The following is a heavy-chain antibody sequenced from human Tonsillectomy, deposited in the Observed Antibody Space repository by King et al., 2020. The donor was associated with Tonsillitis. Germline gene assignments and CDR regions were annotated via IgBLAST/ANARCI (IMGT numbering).Heavy chain of an antibody. CDR1: GFTFSSYA. CDR3: AKVSLSRDGPFDY. Sequence: DVQLVESGGGLVQPGGSLRLSCAASGFTFSSYAMSWVRQAPGKGLEWVSAIRGSGGSTYSADSVKGRFTISRDNSKNTLYLQMNSLRAEDTAVYYCAKVSLSRDGPFDYWGQGTLVTVSS. J-gene: IGHJ4*02. V-gene: IGHV3-23*04. CDR2: IRGSGGST. D-gene: IGHD5/OR15-5a*01.